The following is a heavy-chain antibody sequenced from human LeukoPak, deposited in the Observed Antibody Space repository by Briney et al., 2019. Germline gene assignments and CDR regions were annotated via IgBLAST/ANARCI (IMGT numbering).Heavy chain of an antibody. CDR1: GYSFTSYW. V-gene: IGHV5-51*01. D-gene: IGHD2-15*01. CDR3: ASQICSGGSCYSIFLDAFDI. J-gene: IGHJ3*02. Sequence: GESLKISCKGSGYSFTSYWIGWVRQMPGKGLEWMGIIYPDDFDTRYSPSFQGQVTISADKSISTAYLQWSSLKASDTAMYYCASQICSGGSCYSIFLDAFDIWGQGTMVTVSS. CDR2: IYPDDFDT.